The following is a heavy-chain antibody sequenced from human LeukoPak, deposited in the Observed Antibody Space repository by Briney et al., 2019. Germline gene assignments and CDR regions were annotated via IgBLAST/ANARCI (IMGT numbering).Heavy chain of an antibody. CDR1: GYTFTSYG. CDR3: ARDLTNYDFWSGYYWPQDKTSLDY. Sequence: ASVKVSCKASGYTFTSYGISWVRQAPGQGLEWMGWISAYNGNTNYAQKLQGRVTMTTDISTSTAYMELRSLRSDDTAVYYCARDLTNYDFWSGYYWPQDKTSLDYWGQGTLVAVSS. V-gene: IGHV1-18*01. D-gene: IGHD3-3*01. J-gene: IGHJ4*02. CDR2: ISAYNGNT.